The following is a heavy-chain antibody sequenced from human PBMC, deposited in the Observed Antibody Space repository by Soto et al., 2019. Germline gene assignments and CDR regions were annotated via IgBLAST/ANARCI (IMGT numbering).Heavy chain of an antibody. V-gene: IGHV3-23*01. D-gene: IGHD1-26*01. CDR1: GFTFSSYA. Sequence: GGSLRLSCAASGFTFSSYAMSWVRQAPGKGLEWVSGIRGISGSTYYADSVKGRFTISRDNSKNTLYLQMNSLSAEDTAVYFCAKGQSYSPSGDFDIWGQGTMVTVS. CDR2: IRGISGST. J-gene: IGHJ3*02. CDR3: AKGQSYSPSGDFDI.